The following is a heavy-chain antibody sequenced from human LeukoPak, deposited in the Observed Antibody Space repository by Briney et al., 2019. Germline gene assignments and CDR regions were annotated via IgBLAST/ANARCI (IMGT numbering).Heavy chain of an antibody. CDR2: ISAYNGNT. J-gene: IGHJ4*02. V-gene: IGHV1-18*01. CDR3: ARGFMGKWELLRLIDY. D-gene: IGHD1-26*01. Sequence: ASVKVSCKASGYTFTSYGTSWVRQAPGQGLEWMGWISAYNGNTNYAQKLQGRVTMTTDTSTSTAYMELSRLRSDDTAVYYCARGFMGKWELLRLIDYWGQGTLVTVSS. CDR1: GYTFTSYG.